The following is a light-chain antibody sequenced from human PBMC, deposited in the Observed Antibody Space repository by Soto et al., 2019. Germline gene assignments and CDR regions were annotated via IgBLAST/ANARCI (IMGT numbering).Light chain of an antibody. Sequence: EILLTQSPGPLSLSPGERATLSCRASQRVSSSYLAWYQQKPGQAPRLLIYGACSRATGIPDRFSGSGSGTDFTLTISRLEPEDFAVYYCQQYVSSPLTLGQGPDV. V-gene: IGKV3-20*01. J-gene: IGKJ1*01. CDR1: QRVSSSY. CDR3: QQYVSSPLT. CDR2: GAC.